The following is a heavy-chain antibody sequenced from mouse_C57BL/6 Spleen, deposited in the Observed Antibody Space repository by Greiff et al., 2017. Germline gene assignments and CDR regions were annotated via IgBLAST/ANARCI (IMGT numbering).Heavy chain of an antibody. CDR3: DCITTVRFWYIDV. Sequence: QVHVKQSGAELAKPGASVTLSCKASGYTFTSYWMHWVKQRPGQGLEWIGYINPSSGYTKYNQKFKDKATLTADKSYSTAYMHLSSLTYEDSAVYYCDCITTVRFWYIDVWGTGTTVTVSS. J-gene: IGHJ1*03. V-gene: IGHV1-7*01. D-gene: IGHD1-1*01. CDR2: INPSSGYT. CDR1: GYTFTSYW.